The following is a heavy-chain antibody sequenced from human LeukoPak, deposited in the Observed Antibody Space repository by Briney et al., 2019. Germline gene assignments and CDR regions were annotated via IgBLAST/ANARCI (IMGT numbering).Heavy chain of an antibody. D-gene: IGHD5-24*01. CDR2: ISSSSSYI. J-gene: IGHJ3*02. CDR1: GFTFSSYS. V-gene: IGHV3-21*01. CDR3: ARDQGRDGYPGTFDI. Sequence: GGSLRLSCAASGFTFSSYSMNWVRQAPGKGLEWVSSISSSSSYIYYADSVKGRFTISRDNAKNSLDLQMNSLRAEDTAVYYCARDQGRDGYPGTFDIWGQGTMVTVSS.